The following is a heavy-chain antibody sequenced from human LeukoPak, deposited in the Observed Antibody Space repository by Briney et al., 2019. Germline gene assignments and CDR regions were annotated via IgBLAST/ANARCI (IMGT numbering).Heavy chain of an antibody. D-gene: IGHD6-13*01. V-gene: IGHV5-51*01. J-gene: IGHJ4*02. CDR1: GYSFTSYW. CDR2: IYPGDSDT. CDR3: ARPSQLGPYYFDY. Sequence: GESLKISCKGSGYSFTSYWIGWVRQRPGKGLEWMGIIYPGDSDTRYSPSFQGQVTISADKSISAAYLQWSSLKASDTAMYYCARPSQLGPYYFDYWGQGTLVTVSS.